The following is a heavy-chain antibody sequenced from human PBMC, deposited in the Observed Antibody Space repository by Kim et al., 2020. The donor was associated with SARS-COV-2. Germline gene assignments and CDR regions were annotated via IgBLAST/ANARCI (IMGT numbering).Heavy chain of an antibody. Sequence: GGSLRLSCAASGFTFSSYAMHWVRQAPGKGLEWVAVIPSTTNYIYYRDSVKGRFTISRDNAKSSLYLKMNSLQVEDTAVYYCARDAQLVPFDYWGEGTLVTVSS. V-gene: IGHV3-21*01. CDR1: GFTFSSYA. J-gene: IGHJ4*02. CDR2: IPSTTNYI. D-gene: IGHD6-6*01. CDR3: ARDAQLVPFDY.